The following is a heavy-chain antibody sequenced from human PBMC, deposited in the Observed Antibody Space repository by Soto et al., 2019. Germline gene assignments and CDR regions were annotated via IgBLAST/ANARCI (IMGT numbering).Heavy chain of an antibody. V-gene: IGHV3-23*01. D-gene: IGHD3-10*01. J-gene: IGHJ5*02. CDR1: GFTFSVYA. Sequence: GGSLRLSCAASGFTFSVYAMSWVRQAPGKGLEWVSAISGSGGSTYYADSVKGRFTISRDNSKNTLYLQMNSLRDEDTAVYYFAKVGVYGSGSYIGYNWLDPWGQGTLVTVSS. CDR3: AKVGVYGSGSYIGYNWLDP. CDR2: ISGSGGST.